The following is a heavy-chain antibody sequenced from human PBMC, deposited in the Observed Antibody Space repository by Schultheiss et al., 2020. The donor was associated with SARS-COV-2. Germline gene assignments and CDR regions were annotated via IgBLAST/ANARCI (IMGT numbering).Heavy chain of an antibody. V-gene: IGHV3-21*04. J-gene: IGHJ4*02. D-gene: IGHD4-17*01. Sequence: GGSLRLSCAASGFTFSSYAMSWVRQAPGKGLEWVSSISSSSSYIYYADSVKGRFTISRDNAKNSLYLQMNSLRAEDTAVYYCAKSESTVTSPGDHWGQGTLVTVSS. CDR1: GFTFSSYA. CDR3: AKSESTVTSPGDH. CDR2: ISSSSSYI.